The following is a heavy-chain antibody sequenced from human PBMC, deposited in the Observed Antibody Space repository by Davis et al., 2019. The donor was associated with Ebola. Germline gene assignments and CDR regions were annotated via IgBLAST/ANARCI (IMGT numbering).Heavy chain of an antibody. CDR3: AKSRSSGWYSGWFDP. V-gene: IGHV3-23*01. Sequence: GESLKISCAASGFTFSSYAMSWVRQAPGKGLEWVSAISGSGGSTYYADSVKGRFTISRDNSKNTLYLQMKSLRAEDTAVYYCAKSRSSGWYSGWFDPWGQGTLVTVSS. CDR1: GFTFSSYA. J-gene: IGHJ5*02. CDR2: ISGSGGST. D-gene: IGHD6-19*01.